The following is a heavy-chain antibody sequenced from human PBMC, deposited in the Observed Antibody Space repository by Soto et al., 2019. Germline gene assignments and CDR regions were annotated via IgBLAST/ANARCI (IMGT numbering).Heavy chain of an antibody. V-gene: IGHV1-3*01. CDR1: GYTFTSYA. J-gene: IGHJ4*02. CDR3: ARIILVVSTLDC. CDR2: INAGNGNT. D-gene: IGHD2-15*01. Sequence: GASVKVSCKASGYTFTSYAMHWGRQAPGQRLEWMGWINAGNGNTKYSQKFQGRVTITRDTSASTAYMELSSLRSEDTAVDYCARIILVVSTLDCWGRGTLVTFSS.